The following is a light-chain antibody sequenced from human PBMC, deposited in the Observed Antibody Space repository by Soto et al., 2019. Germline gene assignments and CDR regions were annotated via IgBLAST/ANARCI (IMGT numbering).Light chain of an antibody. CDR3: QSYDSTLSASV. Sequence: QAVVTQPPSVSGAPGQRVTISCTGNNSNIGSGYGLHWYQQLPGMAPKLVIYGDNNRPSGVPDRFSGSSSGTSASLAITGLQAEDEADYYCQSYDSTLSASVFGGGTKVTVL. CDR2: GDN. J-gene: IGLJ3*02. CDR1: NSNIGSGYG. V-gene: IGLV1-40*01.